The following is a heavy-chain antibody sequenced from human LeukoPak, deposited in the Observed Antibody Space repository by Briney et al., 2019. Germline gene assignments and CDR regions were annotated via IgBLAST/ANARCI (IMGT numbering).Heavy chain of an antibody. CDR3: AHSSRYCSGGSCRMVFDY. CDR2: LSWDDDK. CDR1: GSSLTTSGVG. V-gene: IGHV2-5*02. D-gene: IGHD2-15*01. J-gene: IGHJ4*02. Sequence: SGPTLAKPTQTLTLTCTFPGSSLTTSGVGVGWIRQPPGKALEGLALLSWDDDKRYSQSLKSRLTITKDTSKNQVVLTMTNMDPVDTATYCCAHSSRYCSGGSCRMVFDYWGQGTLVTVSS.